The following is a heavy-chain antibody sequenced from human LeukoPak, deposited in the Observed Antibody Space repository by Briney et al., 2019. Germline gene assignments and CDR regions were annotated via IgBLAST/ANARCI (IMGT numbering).Heavy chain of an antibody. V-gene: IGHV3-53*01. CDR3: ARKGQGSNWAAEYFQN. CDR2: IYSGGST. J-gene: IGHJ1*01. CDR1: GFTVSSNY. D-gene: IGHD6-13*01. Sequence: HPGGSLRLSCAASGFTVSSNYMSWVRQAPGKGLEWVSVIYSGGSTYYADSVQGRFTISRDNSKNTLYLQMNSLRVEDTAVYYCARKGQGSNWAAEYFQNWGQGTLVTVSS.